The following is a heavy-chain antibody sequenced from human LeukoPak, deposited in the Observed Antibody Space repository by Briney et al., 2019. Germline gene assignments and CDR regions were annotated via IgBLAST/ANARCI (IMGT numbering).Heavy chain of an antibody. V-gene: IGHV3-21*04. Sequence: KTGGSLRLSCAASGFTFSSYSMNWVRQAPGKGLEWVSSISSSSSYIYYADSVKGRFTISRDNSKNTLYLQMNSLRAEDTAVYYCAKSPYYYDIRRKPGYFDYWGQGTLVTVSS. CDR3: AKSPYYYDIRRKPGYFDY. D-gene: IGHD3-22*01. CDR2: ISSSSSYI. CDR1: GFTFSSYS. J-gene: IGHJ4*02.